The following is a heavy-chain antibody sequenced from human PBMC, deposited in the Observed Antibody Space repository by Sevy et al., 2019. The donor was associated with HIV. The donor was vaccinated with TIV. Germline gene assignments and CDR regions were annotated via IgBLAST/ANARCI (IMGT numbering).Heavy chain of an antibody. J-gene: IGHJ6*02. CDR2: ISAYNGST. CDR3: ARSRDSRYYYYYGMDV. V-gene: IGHV1-18*01. CDR1: GYTFTSYG. D-gene: IGHD3-22*01. Sequence: ASVKVSCKASGYTFTSYGISWVRQAPGQGLEWMGWISAYNGSTNYAQKLQGRVTMTTDTSTSTAYMELRSLRSDDTAVYYCARSRDSRYYYYYGMDVWGQGTTVTVSS.